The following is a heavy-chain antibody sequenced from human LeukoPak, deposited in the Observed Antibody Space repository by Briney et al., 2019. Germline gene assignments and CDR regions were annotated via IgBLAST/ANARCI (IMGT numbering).Heavy chain of an antibody. CDR1: GGTFSSYA. CDR3: AADHYDFWSGYYRVENYFDY. J-gene: IGHJ4*02. D-gene: IGHD3-3*01. CDR2: IIPIFGTA. V-gene: IGHV1-69*13. Sequence: SVEVSCKASGGTFSSYAISWVRQAPGQGLEWMGGIIPIFGTANYAQKFQGRVAITADESTSTAYMELSSLRSEDTAVYYCAADHYDFWSGYYRVENYFDYWGQGTLVTVSS.